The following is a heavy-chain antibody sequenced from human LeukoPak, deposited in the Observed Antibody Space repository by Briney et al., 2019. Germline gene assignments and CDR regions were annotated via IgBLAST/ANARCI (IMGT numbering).Heavy chain of an antibody. Sequence: GASVKVSCKVSGYTFTDNYMHWVQQAPGKGLEWMGLVDPEDGETIYAEKLQGRVTITADTSTDTAYMELSSLRSEDTAVYYCAISMVRGVIHPNWGQGTLVTVSS. J-gene: IGHJ4*02. D-gene: IGHD3-10*01. CDR1: GYTFTDNY. V-gene: IGHV1-69-2*01. CDR2: VDPEDGET. CDR3: AISMVRGVIHPN.